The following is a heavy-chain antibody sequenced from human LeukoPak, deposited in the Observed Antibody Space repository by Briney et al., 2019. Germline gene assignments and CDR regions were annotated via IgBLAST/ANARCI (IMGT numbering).Heavy chain of an antibody. Sequence: PSQTLSLTCTVSGGSISSGGYYWSWIRQPPGKGLEWIGYIYYSGSTYYNPSLKSRVTISVDTSKNQFSLKLSSVTAADTAVYYCARGYSSSTYNWFDPWGQGTLVTVSS. CDR3: ARGYSSSTYNWFDP. J-gene: IGHJ5*02. CDR2: IYYSGST. D-gene: IGHD6-6*01. V-gene: IGHV4-30-4*08. CDR1: GGSISSGGYY.